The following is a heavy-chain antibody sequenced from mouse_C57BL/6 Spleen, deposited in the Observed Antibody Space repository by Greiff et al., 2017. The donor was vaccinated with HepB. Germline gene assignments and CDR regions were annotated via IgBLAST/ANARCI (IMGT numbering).Heavy chain of an antibody. D-gene: IGHD2-4*01. V-gene: IGHV1-4*01. CDR3: ARRAYYDYDDGDFDY. CDR2: INPSSGYT. CDR1: GYTFTSYT. Sequence: VQLQQSGAELARPGASVKMSCKASGYTFTSYTMHWVKQRPGQGLEWIGYINPSSGYTKYNQKFKDKATLTADKSSSTAYMQLSSLTSEDSAVYYCARRAYYDYDDGDFDYWGQGTTLTVSS. J-gene: IGHJ2*01.